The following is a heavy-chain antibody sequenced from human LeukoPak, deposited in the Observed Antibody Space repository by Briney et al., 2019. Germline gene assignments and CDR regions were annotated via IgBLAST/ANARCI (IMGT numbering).Heavy chain of an antibody. CDR3: ARPISPYYYYYGMDV. J-gene: IGHJ6*02. CDR1: GFTFSSYD. V-gene: IGHV3-23*01. Sequence: PGGSLRLSCTASGFTFSSYDMIWLRQAPGKGLEWVSAISGSGGSTYYGDSVKGRLTISRDNSKNTLYLQMNSLGAEDTALYYCARPISPYYYYYGMDVWGQGTTVTVSS. CDR2: ISGSGGST.